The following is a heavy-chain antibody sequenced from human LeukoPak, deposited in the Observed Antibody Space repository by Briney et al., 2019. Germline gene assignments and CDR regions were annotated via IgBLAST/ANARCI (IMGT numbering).Heavy chain of an antibody. CDR3: ARGRLSFGGVIVVLDY. CDR1: GYTFTSYG. Sequence: GASVKVSCKASGYTFTSYGISWVRQAPGQGLEWMGWISAYNGNTNYAQKLQGRVTMTTDTSTSTAYIELRSLRSDDTAVYYCARGRLSFGGVIVVLDYWGQGTLVTVSS. J-gene: IGHJ4*02. D-gene: IGHD3-16*02. V-gene: IGHV1-18*01. CDR2: ISAYNGNT.